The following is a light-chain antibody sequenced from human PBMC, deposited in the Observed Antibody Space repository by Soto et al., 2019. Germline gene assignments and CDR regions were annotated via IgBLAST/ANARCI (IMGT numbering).Light chain of an antibody. V-gene: IGLV2-23*02. Sequence: QSALTQPASVSGSPGQSITISCTGPSSDVGSYNLVSWYQQYPGKAPKLIIFEVFKRPSGVSHRFSGSKSGNTASLTISGLQAEDEAKYYCCSYAGRATYVFGGGTKLTVL. CDR3: CSYAGRATYV. CDR2: EVF. CDR1: SSDVGSYNL. J-gene: IGLJ2*01.